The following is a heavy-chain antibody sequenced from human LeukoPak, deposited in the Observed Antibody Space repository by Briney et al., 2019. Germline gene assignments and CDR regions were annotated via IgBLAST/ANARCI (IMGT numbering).Heavy chain of an antibody. V-gene: IGHV5-51*01. CDR1: GYSFTSYW. CDR3: ARPAQPGGNGDYYYYGMDV. D-gene: IGHD4-23*01. J-gene: IGHJ6*02. Sequence: GESLKISCKGSGYSFTSYWIGWVRQMPGKGLEWMGIIYPGDSDTRYSPSFQGQVTFSADKSISTAYLQWSSLKASDTAMYYCARPAQPGGNGDYYYYGMDVWGQGTTVTVSS. CDR2: IYPGDSDT.